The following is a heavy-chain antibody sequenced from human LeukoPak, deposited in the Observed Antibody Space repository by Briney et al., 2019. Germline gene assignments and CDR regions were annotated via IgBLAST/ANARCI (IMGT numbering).Heavy chain of an antibody. Sequence: GGSLRLSCAASGFTFSSYWMHWVRHAPGKGLVWVSRINSDGSSTSYADSVKGRFTISRDNAKNTLYLQMNSLRAEDTAVYYCARDPYPPGYYYGMDVWGKGTTVTVSS. CDR3: ARDPYPPGYYYGMDV. CDR1: GFTFSSYW. J-gene: IGHJ6*04. CDR2: INSDGSST. V-gene: IGHV3-74*01.